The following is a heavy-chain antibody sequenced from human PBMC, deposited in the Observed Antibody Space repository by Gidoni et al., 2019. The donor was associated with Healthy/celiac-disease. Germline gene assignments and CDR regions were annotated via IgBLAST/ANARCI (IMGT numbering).Heavy chain of an antibody. CDR3: ANVHIGQ. Sequence: EVQLVESGGVVVQPGGSLRLSCAASGFTFGDYNMHWVRQAPGKGLEWVSLISWDGGITYYADSVKGRFTISRDNSKNFLYLQMSSLRTEDTALYYCANVHIGQWGQGTLVTVSS. CDR2: ISWDGGIT. V-gene: IGHV3-43*01. J-gene: IGHJ4*02. CDR1: GFTFGDYN.